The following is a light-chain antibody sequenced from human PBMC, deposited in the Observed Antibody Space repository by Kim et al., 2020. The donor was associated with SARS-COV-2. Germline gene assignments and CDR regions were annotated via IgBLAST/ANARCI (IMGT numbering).Light chain of an antibody. V-gene: IGLV3-1*01. CDR1: KLGDKY. CDR2: QDS. J-gene: IGLJ1*01. Sequence: VSPGQTASITCSGDKLGDKYACWYHQKPGQSPVLVIYQDSKRPAGIPERFSGSNSGNTATLTISGTQAMDEADYYCQAWDSSTAEVFGTGTKVTVL. CDR3: QAWDSSTAEV.